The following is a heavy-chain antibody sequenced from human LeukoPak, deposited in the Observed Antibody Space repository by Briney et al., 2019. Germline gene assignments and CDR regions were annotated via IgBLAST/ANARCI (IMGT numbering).Heavy chain of an antibody. D-gene: IGHD3-16*01. V-gene: IGHV3-21*01. CDR2: ISSSSSYV. J-gene: IGHJ4*02. CDR1: GFTFSSYS. CDR3: ARDLLPDYDYVWGSFLGGYFDY. Sequence: GGSLRLSCAASGFTFSSYSMNWVRQAPGKGLEWVSSISSSSSYVYYADSVKGRFTISRDNAKNSLYLQMNSLRAEDTAVYYCARDLLPDYDYVWGSFLGGYFDYWGQGTLVTVSS.